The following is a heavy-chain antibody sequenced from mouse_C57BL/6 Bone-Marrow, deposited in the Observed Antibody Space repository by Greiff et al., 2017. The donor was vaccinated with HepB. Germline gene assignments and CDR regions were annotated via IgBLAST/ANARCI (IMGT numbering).Heavy chain of an antibody. CDR1: GYTFTDYE. Sequence: QVQLQQSGAELVRPGASVTLSCKASGYTFTDYEMHWVKQTPVHGLEWIGAIDPETGGTAYNQKFKGKAILTADKSSSTAYMQLSSLTSEDSAVYYCASSCNYLFAYWGQGTLVTVSA. CDR3: ASSCNYLFAY. J-gene: IGHJ3*01. D-gene: IGHD2-1*01. V-gene: IGHV1-15*01. CDR2: IDPETGGT.